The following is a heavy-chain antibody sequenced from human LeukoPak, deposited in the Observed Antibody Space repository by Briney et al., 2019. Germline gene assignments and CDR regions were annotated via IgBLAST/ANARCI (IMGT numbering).Heavy chain of an antibody. Sequence: GGSLRLSCVASGFTFDDYAMHWVRHAPGKGLEWVSGISWNSGSIGYADSVKGRFTISRDNAKNSLYLQMNSPRAEDTALYYCAKDQDDYGGNGFDYWGQGTLVTVSS. D-gene: IGHD4-23*01. CDR1: GFTFDDYA. CDR3: AKDQDDYGGNGFDY. CDR2: ISWNSGSI. V-gene: IGHV3-9*01. J-gene: IGHJ4*02.